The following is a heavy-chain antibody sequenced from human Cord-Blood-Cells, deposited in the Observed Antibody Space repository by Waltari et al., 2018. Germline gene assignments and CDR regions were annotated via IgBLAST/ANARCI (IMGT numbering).Heavy chain of an antibody. CDR3: ARDRGGIAAAGPFDY. CDR1: GFNFSSYV. V-gene: IGHV3-30*04. D-gene: IGHD6-13*01. J-gene: IGHJ4*02. Sequence: QVQLVESGGGVVQPGRSLRLPCAASGFNFSSYVLHWVRQAPGKGLEWVAVISYDGSNKYYADSVKGRFTISRDNSKNTLYLQMNSLRAEDTAVYYCARDRGGIAAAGPFDYWGQGTLVTVSS. CDR2: ISYDGSNK.